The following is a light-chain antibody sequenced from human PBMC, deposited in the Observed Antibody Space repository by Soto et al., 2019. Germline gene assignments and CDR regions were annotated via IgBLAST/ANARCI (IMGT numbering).Light chain of an antibody. J-gene: IGLJ1*01. Sequence: QYVLTQPPSVSAAPGQKVTISCSGSSFDIGNNYVSWYQLLPGTAPKLLIYETSRRPSGIPDRFSGSKSGTSATLGITGLQTGDEAEYYCGTWDTSLGADVFGTGTKLTVL. V-gene: IGLV1-51*02. CDR1: SFDIGNNY. CDR3: GTWDTSLGADV. CDR2: ETS.